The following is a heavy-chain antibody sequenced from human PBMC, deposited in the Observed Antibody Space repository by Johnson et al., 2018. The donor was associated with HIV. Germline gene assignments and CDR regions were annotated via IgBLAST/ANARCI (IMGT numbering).Heavy chain of an antibody. CDR1: RFTFSDYY. CDR2: ISSSGGTI. V-gene: IGHV3-11*04. CDR3: ARDRGYWDAFDI. Sequence: QMLLVESGGGLVQPGGSLRLSCAASRFTFSDYYMSWIRQTPGKGLEWVSYISSSGGTIYYADSVKGRFSISRYNAKNSLYLQMNSPRAEDTAVYYCARDRGYWDAFDIWGQGTMVTVSS. D-gene: IGHD3-22*01. J-gene: IGHJ3*02.